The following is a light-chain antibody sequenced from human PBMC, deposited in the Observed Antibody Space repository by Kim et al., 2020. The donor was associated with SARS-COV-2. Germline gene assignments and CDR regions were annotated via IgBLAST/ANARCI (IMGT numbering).Light chain of an antibody. CDR2: AAS. CDR3: QQSYRTPYT. V-gene: IGKV1-39*01. J-gene: IGKJ2*01. Sequence: SASVGDRVTITCRASQSITTYLNWYLQRPGKVPKLLVYAASSLRSGVPLRFSGSGSGTDFTLTISSLQREDFATYYCQQSYRTPYTSGQGTKLEI. CDR1: QSITTY.